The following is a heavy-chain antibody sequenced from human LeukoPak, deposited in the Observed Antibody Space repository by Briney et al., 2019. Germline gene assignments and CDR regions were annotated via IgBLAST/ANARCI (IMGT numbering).Heavy chain of an antibody. CDR1: GYTFTGYY. J-gene: IGHJ6*04. CDR2: INPNSGGT. CDR3: ARESIYYYYDKGGMGGGMDV. Sequence: GASVKVSCMASGYTFTGYYMHWVRQAPGQGLEWMGWINPNSGGTNYAQKFQGRVTMTRDTSISTAYMKLSRLRSDDTAVYYCARESIYYYYDKGGMGGGMDVWGKGTTVTVSS. D-gene: IGHD3-22*01. V-gene: IGHV1-2*02.